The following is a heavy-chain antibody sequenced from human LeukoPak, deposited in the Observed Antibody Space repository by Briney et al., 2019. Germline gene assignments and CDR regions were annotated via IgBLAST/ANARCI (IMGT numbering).Heavy chain of an antibody. J-gene: IGHJ3*02. Sequence: GGSLRLSCAASGFTFSTYNMNWVRQAPGQGLEWVSSISGAGRYIIYADSVKGRFTISRDNDKNSVYLQMTSMRAEDTAVYYGARDEADYYDSSGFFFDAFDIWGQGTGVTVSS. CDR2: ISGAGRYI. CDR1: GFTFSTYN. CDR3: ARDEADYYDSSGFFFDAFDI. V-gene: IGHV3-21*01. D-gene: IGHD3-22*01.